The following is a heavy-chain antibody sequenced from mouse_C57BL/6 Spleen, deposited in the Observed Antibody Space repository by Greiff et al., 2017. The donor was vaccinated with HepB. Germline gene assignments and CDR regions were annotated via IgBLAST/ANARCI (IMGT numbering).Heavy chain of an antibody. CDR2: ILPGSGST. J-gene: IGHJ2*01. V-gene: IGHV1-9*01. D-gene: IGHD2-2*01. CDR3: ARGVTLDY. CDR1: GYTFTGYW. Sequence: VQLQQSGAELMKPGASVKLSCKATGYTFTGYWIEWVKQRPGHGLEWIGEILPGSGSTNYHEKFKGKATFTADTSSNTAYMQLSSLTTEDSAIYYCARGVTLDYWGQGTTLTVSS.